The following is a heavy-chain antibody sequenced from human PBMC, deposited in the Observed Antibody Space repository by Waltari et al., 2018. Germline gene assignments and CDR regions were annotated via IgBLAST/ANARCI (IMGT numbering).Heavy chain of an antibody. D-gene: IGHD3-3*01. CDR1: GGTFSSYA. Sequence: QVQLVQSGAEVKKPGSSVKVSCKASGGTFSSYAISWVRQAPGQGLEWMGGIIPIFGTAHYAQKFQGRGTITADESTSTAYMELSSLRSEDTAVYYCARGPITIFGVAAYYYYGMDVWGQGTTVTVSS. J-gene: IGHJ6*02. CDR2: IIPIFGTA. CDR3: ARGPITIFGVAAYYYYGMDV. V-gene: IGHV1-69*01.